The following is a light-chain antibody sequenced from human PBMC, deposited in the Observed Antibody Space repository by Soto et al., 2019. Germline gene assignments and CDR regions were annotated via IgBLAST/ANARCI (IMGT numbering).Light chain of an antibody. CDR3: QQRSNWPPT. CDR1: QSVSSRY. Sequence: ELVLTQSPGTLSLSPGERATLSCRASQSVSSRYLAWYQKNPVQAPRLIIYGASSRDTGIPDRVSGSGSGTDVTLTISRLETEDFAVYDCQQRSNWPPTFGPGTKVDIK. CDR2: GAS. J-gene: IGKJ3*01. V-gene: IGKV3D-20*02.